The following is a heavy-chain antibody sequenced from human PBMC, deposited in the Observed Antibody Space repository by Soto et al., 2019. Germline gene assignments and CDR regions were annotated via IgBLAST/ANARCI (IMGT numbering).Heavy chain of an antibody. J-gene: IGHJ4*02. CDR1: GGSFSGYY. V-gene: IGHV4-34*01. D-gene: IGHD3-16*01. CDR3: ARGSRVIQKFYDYVWGSFYDY. CDR2: INHSGST. Sequence: QVQLQQWGAGLLKPSETLSLTCAVYGGSFSGYYWSWIRQPPGKGLEWIGEINHSGSTNYNPSLKSRVTISVDTSKNQFSLKLSSVTAADTAVYYCARGSRVIQKFYDYVWGSFYDYWGQGTLVTVSS.